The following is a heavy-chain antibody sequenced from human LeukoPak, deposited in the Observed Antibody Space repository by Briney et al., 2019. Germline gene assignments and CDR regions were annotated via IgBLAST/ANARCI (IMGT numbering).Heavy chain of an antibody. CDR1: GYSFTNYW. CDR3: ARHGRKYQLDMGDY. Sequence: GESLQISCKGSGYSFTNYWIAWVRQMPGKGLEWMGIIYPDDSDTRYSPSFQGQVTISADKSISTAYLQWSSLKASDTAMYYCARHGRKYQLDMGDYWGQGTLVTVSS. J-gene: IGHJ4*02. V-gene: IGHV5-51*01. CDR2: IYPDDSDT. D-gene: IGHD2-2*01.